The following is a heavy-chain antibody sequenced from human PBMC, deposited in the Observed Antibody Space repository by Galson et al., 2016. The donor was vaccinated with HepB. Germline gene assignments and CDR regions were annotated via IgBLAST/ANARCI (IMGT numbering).Heavy chain of an antibody. J-gene: IGHJ3*01. Sequence: SVKVSCKASGYTFTNYGISWVRQAPGQGLEWMGWISPYDGNTNYAQNLQGRVTLTTDIFTNTAYMELRSLRSDDTAVYYCARAWSFDSRGFFATAAFDFWGQGTMVAVSS. CDR1: GYTFTNYG. CDR3: ARAWSFDSRGFFATAAFDF. CDR2: ISPYDGNT. D-gene: IGHD3-22*01. V-gene: IGHV1-18*01.